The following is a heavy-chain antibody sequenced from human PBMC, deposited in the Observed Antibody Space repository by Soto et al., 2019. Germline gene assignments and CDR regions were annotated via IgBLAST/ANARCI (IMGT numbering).Heavy chain of an antibody. CDR2: IYSGGST. CDR3: ARARDGDYFDY. J-gene: IGHJ4*02. CDR1: GFTVSSNY. D-gene: IGHD4-17*01. Sequence: LRLSFAASGFTVSSNYMSWVRQAPGKGLEWVSVIYSGGSTYYADSVKGRFTISRDNSKNTLYLQMNSLRAEDTAVYYCARARDGDYFDYWGQGTLVTVSS. V-gene: IGHV3-53*01.